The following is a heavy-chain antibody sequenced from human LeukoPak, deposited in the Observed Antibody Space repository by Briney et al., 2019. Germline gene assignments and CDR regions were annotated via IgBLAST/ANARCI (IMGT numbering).Heavy chain of an antibody. V-gene: IGHV1-18*04. D-gene: IGHD3-10*01. CDR2: ISAYNGNT. Sequence: ASVKVSCKASGYTFTSYYMHWVRQAPGQGLEWMGWISAYNGNTNYAQKLQGRVTMTTDTSTSTAYMELRSLRSDDTAVYYCARTYGSGSYYGGGWGQGTLVTVSS. J-gene: IGHJ4*02. CDR1: GYTFTSYY. CDR3: ARTYGSGSYYGGG.